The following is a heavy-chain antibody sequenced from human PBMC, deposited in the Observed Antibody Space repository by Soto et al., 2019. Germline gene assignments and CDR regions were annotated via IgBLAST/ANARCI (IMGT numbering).Heavy chain of an antibody. CDR3: ARIRERSMARYYYGMDV. D-gene: IGHD3-10*01. CDR1: GFSLSNARMG. V-gene: IGHV2-26*01. CDR2: IFSNDEK. Sequence: VSGPTLVNPTETLTLTCTVPGFSLSNARMGVSWIRQPPGKALEWLAHIFSNDEKSYSTSLKSRLTISKDTSKSQVVLTMTNMDPVDTATYYCARIRERSMARYYYGMDVWGQGTTVTVSS. J-gene: IGHJ6*02.